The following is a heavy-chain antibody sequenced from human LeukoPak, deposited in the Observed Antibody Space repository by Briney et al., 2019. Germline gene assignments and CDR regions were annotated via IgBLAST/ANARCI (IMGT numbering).Heavy chain of an antibody. D-gene: IGHD3-16*01. J-gene: IGHJ4*02. CDR3: AKDSAFGGEDS. CDR2: IHNDGGTT. Sequence: PGGSLRLSCTASGFTFSSYTMNWVRQAPGKGLEWVSAIHNDGGTTSYADSVKGRLTISRDNSKNTLFLQMNSLRAEDTAVYYCAKDSAFGGEDSWGQGTLVTVSS. V-gene: IGHV3-23*01. CDR1: GFTFSSYT.